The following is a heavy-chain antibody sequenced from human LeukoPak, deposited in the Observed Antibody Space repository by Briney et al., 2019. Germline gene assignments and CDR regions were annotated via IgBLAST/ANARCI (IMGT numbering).Heavy chain of an antibody. Sequence: PGGSLRLSCAASGFTFSTYAMSWVRQPPGKGLEWIGEINHSGSTNYNPSLKSRVTISVDTSKNQFSLKLSSVTAADTAVYYCARHSAYYDFWSGYSDYWGQGTLVTVSS. J-gene: IGHJ4*02. V-gene: IGHV4-34*01. CDR2: INHSGST. CDR3: ARHSAYYDFWSGYSDY. CDR1: GFTFSTYA. D-gene: IGHD3-3*01.